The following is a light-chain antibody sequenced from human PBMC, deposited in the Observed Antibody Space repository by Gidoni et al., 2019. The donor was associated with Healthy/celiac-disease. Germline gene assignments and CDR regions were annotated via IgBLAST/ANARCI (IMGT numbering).Light chain of an antibody. CDR3: QQANSFPWT. CDR1: QGISSW. V-gene: IGKV1-12*02. J-gene: IGKJ1*01. Sequence: DIQMTQSPSSVSASVGDRVTITCRASQGISSWVAWYQQKPGKAPKLLIYAASSLQSGVPSRFSGSGSGTDVTLTISSLQHEDFANYYCQQANSFPWTFGQGTKVEIK. CDR2: AAS.